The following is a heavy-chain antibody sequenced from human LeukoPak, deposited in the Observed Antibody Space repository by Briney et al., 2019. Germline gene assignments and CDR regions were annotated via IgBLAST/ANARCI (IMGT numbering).Heavy chain of an antibody. Sequence: ASVKVSCKASGYTFTSYDINWVRQATGPGLEWMGWMNPNNGNTGYAQKFQGRVTMTRNTSISTAYMELSSLRSEDTAVYYCARAPKRITIFGVAQTKYYFDYWGQGTLVTVSS. CDR2: MNPNNGNT. D-gene: IGHD3-3*01. V-gene: IGHV1-8*01. CDR3: ARAPKRITIFGVAQTKYYFDY. J-gene: IGHJ4*02. CDR1: GYTFTSYD.